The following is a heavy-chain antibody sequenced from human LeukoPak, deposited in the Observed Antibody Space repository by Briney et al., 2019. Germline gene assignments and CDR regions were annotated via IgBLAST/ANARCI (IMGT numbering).Heavy chain of an antibody. CDR2: ISGSGGAT. CDR3: AKALGSIVVTASDY. D-gene: IGHD5-12*01. J-gene: IGHJ4*02. Sequence: GGSLRLSCAASGFTFNNYAMSWVRQAPGKGLEWDSAISGSGGATYFADSVKGRFTISRDNSKNTLYLQMHSLRAEDTAVYYCAKALGSIVVTASDYWGQGTLVTASS. CDR1: GFTFNNYA. V-gene: IGHV3-23*01.